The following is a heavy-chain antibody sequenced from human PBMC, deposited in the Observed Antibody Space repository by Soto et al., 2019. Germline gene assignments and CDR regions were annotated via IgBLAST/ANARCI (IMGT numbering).Heavy chain of an antibody. CDR2: ISGSGGST. D-gene: IGHD4-4*01. CDR3: AKELQPYYYYYMDV. Sequence: LRLSCAASRLTFSSYAMSWVRQAPGKGLEWVSTISGSGGSTYYADSVKGRFTISRDNSKNTLFLQMNNLRAEDTAVYYCAKELQPYYYYYMDVWGEGTTVTVSS. J-gene: IGHJ6*03. V-gene: IGHV3-23*01. CDR1: RLTFSSYA.